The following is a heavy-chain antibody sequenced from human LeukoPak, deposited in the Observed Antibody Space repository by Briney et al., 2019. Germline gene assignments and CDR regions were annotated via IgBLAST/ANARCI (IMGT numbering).Heavy chain of an antibody. Sequence: GTSLRLSCAASGFSFSSFGMHWVRQAPGKGLEWVAVIWYDGRNRYYADSVKGRFTISRDNSKNTLFLQLSSLRVEDTAVYYCARDPDYVWENYYYGMDVWGQGTTVTVSS. CDR3: ARDPDYVWENYYYGMDV. D-gene: IGHD3-16*01. V-gene: IGHV3-33*01. CDR1: GFSFSSFG. CDR2: IWYDGRNR. J-gene: IGHJ6*02.